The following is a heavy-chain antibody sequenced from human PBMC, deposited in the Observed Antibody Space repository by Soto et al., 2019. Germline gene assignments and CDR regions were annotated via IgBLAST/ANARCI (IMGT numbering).Heavy chain of an antibody. CDR1: GYTLTELS. CDR2: LNPSGGST. CDR3: ALLETLDY. J-gene: IGHJ4*02. V-gene: IGHV1-46*03. Sequence: ASVKVSCKVSGYTLTELSIHWVRQAPGQGLEWMGILNPSGGSTRYAQKFQGRVTMTRDTSTSTVYMELSSLRSEDTAVYYCALLETLDYWGQGTLVTVSS. D-gene: IGHD1-1*01.